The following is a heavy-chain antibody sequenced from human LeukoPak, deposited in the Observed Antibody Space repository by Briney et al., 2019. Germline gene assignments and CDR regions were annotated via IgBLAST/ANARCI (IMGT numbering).Heavy chain of an antibody. V-gene: IGHV3-53*01. J-gene: IGHJ4*02. CDR1: GFTVSNNY. D-gene: IGHD4-17*01. CDR3: ARAPNYGDYGGQ. CDR2: IYGGGTT. Sequence: GSLRLSGPASGFTVSNNYMSWVRQAPGKGLEWVSLIYGGGTTYYADPVKGRFTISSDSSKNTLYLQMNSLRAEDTAVYYCARAPNYGDYGGQWGRGTLVTVSS.